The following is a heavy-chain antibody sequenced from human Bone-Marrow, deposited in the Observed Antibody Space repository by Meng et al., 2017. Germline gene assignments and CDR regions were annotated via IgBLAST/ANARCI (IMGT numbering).Heavy chain of an antibody. D-gene: IGHD6-13*01. V-gene: IGHV4-31*03. J-gene: IGHJ1*01. CDR2: IYYSGST. Sequence: QVPPPESGLGLVKPSQTLSPTCTVSGCSSCSGGYYWSWIRQHPGKGLEWIGYIYYSGSTYYNPSLKSRVTISVDTSKNQFSLKLSSVTAADTAVYYCARGPLSAAGTMGYFQHWGQGTLVTVSS. CDR3: ARGPLSAAGTMGYFQH. CDR1: GCSSCSGGYY.